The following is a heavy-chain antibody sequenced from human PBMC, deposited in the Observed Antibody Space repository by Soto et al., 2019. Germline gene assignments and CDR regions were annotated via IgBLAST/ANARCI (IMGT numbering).Heavy chain of an antibody. D-gene: IGHD6-13*01. CDR3: AKGPRQQLVRGGYFDC. Sequence: EAQVLESGGGLVQPGGSLRLSCAASGFTFSSYAMTWVRQAPGKGLEWVSAIGHSGDKTEYADSVKGRLTISRDNSKNTLELKMNSLRAEDTAVYYCAKGPRQQLVRGGYFDCWGQGTLVTVSS. J-gene: IGHJ4*02. CDR1: GFTFSSYA. V-gene: IGHV3-23*01. CDR2: IGHSGDKT.